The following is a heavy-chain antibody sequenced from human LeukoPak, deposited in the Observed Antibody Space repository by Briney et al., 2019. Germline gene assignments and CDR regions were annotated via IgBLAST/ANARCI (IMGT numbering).Heavy chain of an antibody. CDR2: IYHSGST. V-gene: IGHV4-4*02. CDR1: GVSISSSNW. CDR3: ARSVVVPAALRYYYYYYGMDV. Sequence: SETLSLTCAVSGVSISSSNWWSWVRQPPGKGLEWIGEIYHSGSTNYNPSLKSRVTISVDKSKNQFSLKLSSVTAADTAVYYCARSVVVPAALRYYYYYYGMDVWGQGTTVTVSS. J-gene: IGHJ6*02. D-gene: IGHD2-2*01.